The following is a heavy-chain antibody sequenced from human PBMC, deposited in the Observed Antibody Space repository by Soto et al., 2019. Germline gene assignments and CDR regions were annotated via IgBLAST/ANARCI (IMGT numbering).Heavy chain of an antibody. J-gene: IGHJ6*02. CDR1: GGSISSGGYY. V-gene: IGHV4-31*03. D-gene: IGHD3-10*01. CDR3: ARSTSSGSYYSDLYYYYGMDV. Sequence: SETLSLTCTVSGGSISSGGYYWSWIRQHPGKGLEWIGYIYYSGSTYYNPSLKSRVTISVDTSKNQFSLKLSSVTAADTAVYYCARSTSSGSYYSDLYYYYGMDVWGQGTTVTVSS. CDR2: IYYSGST.